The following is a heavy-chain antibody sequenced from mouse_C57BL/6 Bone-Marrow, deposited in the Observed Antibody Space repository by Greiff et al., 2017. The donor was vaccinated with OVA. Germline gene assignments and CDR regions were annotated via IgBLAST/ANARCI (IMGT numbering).Heavy chain of an antibody. CDR2: IHPNSGST. V-gene: IGHV1-64*01. CDR3: AGVVFIYYYATWNY. D-gene: IGHD1-1*01. Sequence: QVQLKQPGAELVKPGASVKLSCKASGYTFTSYWMHWVKQRPGQGLEWIGMIHPNSGSTNYNEKFKSKATLTVDKSSSTAYMELSSLTSEDSAVYYCAGVVFIYYYATWNYWGRGTTLTVSS. CDR1: GYTFTSYW. J-gene: IGHJ2*01.